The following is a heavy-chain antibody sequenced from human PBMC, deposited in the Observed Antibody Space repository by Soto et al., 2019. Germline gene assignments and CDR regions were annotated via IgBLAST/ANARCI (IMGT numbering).Heavy chain of an antibody. CDR1: GLSLSTTGVG. J-gene: IGHJ6*02. D-gene: IGHD2-21*02. Sequence: QITLKESGPTLVKPTQTLTLTCTFSGLSLSTTGVGVGWIRQPPGKALEWLALIYWDDDKRYSPSLKSILTLTKDTSKNQLVLTMTNMDPVDTATYYCVQSRCGGDCLQSYSSHSYYGLDVWGQGTTVTVSS. CDR2: IYWDDDK. V-gene: IGHV2-5*02. CDR3: VQSRCGGDCLQSYSSHSYYGLDV.